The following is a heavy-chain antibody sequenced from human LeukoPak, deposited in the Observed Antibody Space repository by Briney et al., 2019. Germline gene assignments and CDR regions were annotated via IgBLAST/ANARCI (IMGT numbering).Heavy chain of an antibody. CDR1: GYTLTGYY. CDR3: ARAPEGYDILTGYFGY. D-gene: IGHD3-9*01. CDR2: INPNSGGT. V-gene: IGHV1-2*02. Sequence: ASVNVSCKASGYTLTGYYMHWVRQAPGQGLEWMGWINPNSGGTNYAQKFQGRVTMTRDTSISTAYMELSRLRSDDTAVYYCARAPEGYDILTGYFGYWGQGTLVTVSS. J-gene: IGHJ4*02.